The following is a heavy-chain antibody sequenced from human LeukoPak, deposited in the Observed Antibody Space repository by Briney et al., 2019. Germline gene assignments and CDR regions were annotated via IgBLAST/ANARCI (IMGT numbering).Heavy chain of an antibody. D-gene: IGHD3-10*01. J-gene: IGHJ4*02. CDR2: ISSSGSTT. CDR3: AGSAPYGYFDY. V-gene: IGHV3-48*03. CDR1: GFTFSSHE. Sequence: GGSLRLSCAASGFTFSSHEMNWVRQAPGKGLEWVSYISSSGSTTYYADFVKGRFTISRDNAKNSLYLQVNTLRADDTAVYYCAGSAPYGYFDYWGQGTLVTVSS.